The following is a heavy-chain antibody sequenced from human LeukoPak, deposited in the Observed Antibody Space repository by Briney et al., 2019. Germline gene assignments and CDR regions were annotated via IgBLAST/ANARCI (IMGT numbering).Heavy chain of an antibody. J-gene: IGHJ4*02. CDR1: GGTFSSYA. CDR2: IIPIFGTA. Sequence: SVKVSCKASGGTFSSYAISWVRQAPGQGLEWMGRIIPIFGTANYAQKFQGRVTITTDESTSTAYMGLSSLRSEDTAVYYCARTNHDYGDFGYWGQGTLVTVSS. D-gene: IGHD4-17*01. V-gene: IGHV1-69*05. CDR3: ARTNHDYGDFGY.